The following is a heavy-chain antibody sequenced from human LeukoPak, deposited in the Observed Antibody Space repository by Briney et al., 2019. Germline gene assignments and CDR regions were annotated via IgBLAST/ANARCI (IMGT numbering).Heavy chain of an antibody. V-gene: IGHV3-74*01. CDR2: IKSEGSSK. D-gene: IGHD3-16*02. CDR3: SRDDPPVV. CDR1: GFTFSSSW. Sequence: GGSLRLSCAASGFTFSSSWMHWVRHAPGKGLVWVSRIKSEGSSKSYADSVKGRFTISRDNAKNTLYLQMNSLRAEDTAVYYCSRDDPPVVWGQGALVTVSS. J-gene: IGHJ4*02.